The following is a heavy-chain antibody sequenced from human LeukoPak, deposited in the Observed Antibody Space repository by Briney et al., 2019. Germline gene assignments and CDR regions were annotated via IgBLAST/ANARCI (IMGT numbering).Heavy chain of an antibody. J-gene: IGHJ4*02. Sequence: PGGSLTLSCAVSGFTFSNFWMGWVRQAPGKGLEWVASIKFDESEKRYVDSVKGRFTISRDNAENSLYLQMNSPRGEDTAVYFCSRITTNGYFEYWGQGSLVTVSS. V-gene: IGHV3-7*01. CDR2: IKFDESEK. CDR3: SRITTNGYFEY. D-gene: IGHD1-1*01. CDR1: GFTFSNFW.